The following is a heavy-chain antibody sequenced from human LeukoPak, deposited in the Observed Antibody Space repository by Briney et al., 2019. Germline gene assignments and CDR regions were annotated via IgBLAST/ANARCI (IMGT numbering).Heavy chain of an antibody. CDR1: GGSISSYY. Sequence: PSETLSLTCTVSGGSISSYYWSWIRQPARKGLEWIGRIYTSGSTNYNPSLKSRVTMSVDTSKNQFSLKLSSVTAADTAVYYCARERSSIAVAHFDYWGQGTLVTVSS. D-gene: IGHD6-19*01. CDR2: IYTSGST. CDR3: ARERSSIAVAHFDY. V-gene: IGHV4-4*07. J-gene: IGHJ4*02.